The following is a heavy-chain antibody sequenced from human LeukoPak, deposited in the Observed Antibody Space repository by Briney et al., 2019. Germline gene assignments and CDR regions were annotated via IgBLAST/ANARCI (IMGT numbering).Heavy chain of an antibody. D-gene: IGHD3-3*01. Sequence: ASVKVSCKASGYTFTGYYMHWVRQAPGQGLEWMGRINPNSGGTNYAQKFQGRVTMTRDTSISTAYMELSRLRSDDTAVYYCARTAENPYDFWSGYSQTNNWFDPWGQGTLVTVSS. J-gene: IGHJ5*02. CDR1: GYTFTGYY. CDR2: INPNSGGT. CDR3: ARTAENPYDFWSGYSQTNNWFDP. V-gene: IGHV1-2*06.